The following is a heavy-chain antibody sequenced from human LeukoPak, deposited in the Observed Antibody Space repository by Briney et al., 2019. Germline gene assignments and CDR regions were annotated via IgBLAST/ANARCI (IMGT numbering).Heavy chain of an antibody. J-gene: IGHJ5*02. CDR3: AREFVVVTACPWFDP. CDR2: IYTSGST. Sequence: SQTLSLTCTVSGGSISSGSYYWSWIRQPAGKGLEWIGRIYTSGSTNHNPSLKSRVTISVDTSKNQFSLKLSSVTAADTAVYYCAREFVVVTACPWFDPWGQGTLVTVSS. V-gene: IGHV4-61*02. D-gene: IGHD2-21*02. CDR1: GGSISSGSYY.